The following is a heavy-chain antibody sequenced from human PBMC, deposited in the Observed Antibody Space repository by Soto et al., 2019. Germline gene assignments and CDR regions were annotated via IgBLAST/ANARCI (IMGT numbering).Heavy chain of an antibody. D-gene: IGHD6-13*01. V-gene: IGHV6-1*01. CDR1: GDSVTNNSAV. J-gene: IGHJ5*02. CDR2: TYYRSKWYN. CDR3: ARGRAAGREDWLER. Sequence: PXHTLSLNCEISGDSVTNNSAVCNRIRHSPSRGLEWLGRTYYRSKWYNDYAVSVRGRITINPDTSKNQFYLQLKSVTPDDTAVYYCARGRAAGREDWLERWGQGTQVTVSS.